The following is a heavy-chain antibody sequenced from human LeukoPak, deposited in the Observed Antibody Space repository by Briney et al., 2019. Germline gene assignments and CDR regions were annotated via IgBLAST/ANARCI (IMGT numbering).Heavy chain of an antibody. J-gene: IGHJ5*02. CDR3: ASAYYDILTGYYNPRFDP. V-gene: IGHV1-8*01. CDR2: MNPNSGNT. CDR1: GYTFTSYD. Sequence: GASVKVSCKASGYTFTSYDVNWVRQATGQGLEWMGWMNPNSGNTGYAQKFQGRVTMTRNTSISTAYMELSSLRSEDTAVYYCASAYYDILTGYYNPRFDPWGQGTLVTVSS. D-gene: IGHD3-9*01.